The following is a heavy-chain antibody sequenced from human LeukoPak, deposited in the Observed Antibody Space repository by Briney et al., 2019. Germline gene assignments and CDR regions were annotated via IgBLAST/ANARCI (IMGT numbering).Heavy chain of an antibody. CDR3: ARALNVRPYNWFDS. CDR2: IYHSGST. J-gene: IGHJ5*01. Sequence: SETLSLTCTVSGYSMSSGDYWGWIRQPPGKGLEWIGNIYHSGSTYYNPSLMSRVTISVHTPKNQFSLKLSSVTAADTAVYYCARALNVRPYNWFDSWGQGTLVTVSS. CDR1: GYSMSSGDY. V-gene: IGHV4-38-2*02.